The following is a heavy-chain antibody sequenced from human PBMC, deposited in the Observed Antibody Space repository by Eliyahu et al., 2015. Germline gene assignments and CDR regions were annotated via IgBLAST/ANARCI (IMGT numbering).Heavy chain of an antibody. CDR3: ARTGAEYCSXSICYDFDS. J-gene: IGHJ5*01. V-gene: IGHV4-4*02. CDR1: GDSISSSHW. Sequence: QVQLEESGPGLVKPSGTLSLTCTVSGDSISSSHWWSWVRQPPGKGLEWIGEIYXSGSTHXNXSXKSRVTMSXDRSKNQFSLKLTSVTAADTXXYYCARTGAEYCSXSICYDFDSWGRGILVTVSS. D-gene: IGHD2-15*01. CDR2: IYXSGST.